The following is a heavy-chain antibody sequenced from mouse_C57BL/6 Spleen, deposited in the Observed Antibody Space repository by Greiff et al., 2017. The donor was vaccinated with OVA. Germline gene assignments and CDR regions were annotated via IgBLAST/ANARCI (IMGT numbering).Heavy chain of an antibody. CDR2: INPNYGTT. CDR1: GYSFTVYN. Sequence: VQLQQSGPELVKPGASVKISCKASGYSFTVYNMNWVKQSNGKSLEWIGVINPNYGTTSYNQKFKGKATLTVDQSSSTAYMQLNSLASEDSAVYYCARKGSSGYPYYAMDYWGQGTSVTVSS. V-gene: IGHV1-39*01. J-gene: IGHJ4*01. CDR3: ARKGSSGYPYYAMDY. D-gene: IGHD3-2*02.